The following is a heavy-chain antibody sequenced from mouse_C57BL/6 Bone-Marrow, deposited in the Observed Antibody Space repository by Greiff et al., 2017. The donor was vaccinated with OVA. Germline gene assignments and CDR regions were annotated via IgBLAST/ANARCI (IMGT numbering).Heavy chain of an antibody. V-gene: IGHV7-3*01. D-gene: IGHD1-1*01. CDR1: GFTFTNYY. Sequence: EVHLVESGGGLAQPGDSLSLSCAASGFTFTNYYMSWVRQPPGKALEWLAFIRNKPNGSTTEYSASVKGRFTISRDNSQSILYLQMNALRAEDSATYYCARYKGRVAVDYFDYWGQGTALTVSS. CDR3: ARYKGRVAVDYFDY. CDR2: IRNKPNGSTT. J-gene: IGHJ2*01.